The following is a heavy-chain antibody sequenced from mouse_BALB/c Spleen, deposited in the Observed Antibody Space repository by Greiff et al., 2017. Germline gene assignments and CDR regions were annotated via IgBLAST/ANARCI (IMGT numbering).Heavy chain of an antibody. CDR1: GFSLTGYG. CDR3: ARDHYYGSRWYFDV. D-gene: IGHD1-1*01. Sequence: QVQLQQSGPGLVAPSQSLSITCTVSGFSLTGYGVNWVRQPPGKGLEWLGMIWGDGSTDYNSALKSRLSISKDNSKSQVFLKMNSLHTDDTARYYCARDHYYGSRWYFDVWGAGTTVTVSA. J-gene: IGHJ1*01. CDR2: IWGDGST. V-gene: IGHV2-6-7*01.